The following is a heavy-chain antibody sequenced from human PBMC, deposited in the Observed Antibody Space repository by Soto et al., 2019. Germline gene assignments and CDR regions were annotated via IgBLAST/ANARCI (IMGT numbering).Heavy chain of an antibody. CDR1: GGTFSSYP. D-gene: IGHD1-26*01. Sequence: QVQLVQSGAEVKKPGSSVKVSCAASGGTFSSYPINWVRQAPGQGLEWMGGIIPVFGTSNYAQTLQGRVTITADDSTSTAYMELRSLRSEDTAVYYCARVGHITNYGMAVWGQGTTVTVSS. CDR2: IIPVFGTS. CDR3: ARVGHITNYGMAV. J-gene: IGHJ6*02. V-gene: IGHV1-69*01.